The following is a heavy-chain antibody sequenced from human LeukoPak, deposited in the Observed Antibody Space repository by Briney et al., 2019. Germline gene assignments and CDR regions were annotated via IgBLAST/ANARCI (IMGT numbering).Heavy chain of an antibody. V-gene: IGHV3-7*01. CDR2: INQDGSEM. D-gene: IGHD2/OR15-2a*01. CDR1: GFTFSNYW. CDR3: ARVPVDGYSTSFDY. Sequence: GGSLRLSCAASGFTFSNYWMSWVRQAPGKGLEWLANINQDGSEMYYVDSVKGRFTISRDNGKKTAYLQMNSLRAEDTAVYYCARVPVDGYSTSFDYWGQGGLVTVSS. J-gene: IGHJ4*02.